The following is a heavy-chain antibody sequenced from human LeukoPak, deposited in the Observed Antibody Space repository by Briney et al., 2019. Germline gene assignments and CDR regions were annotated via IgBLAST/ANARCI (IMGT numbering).Heavy chain of an antibody. CDR2: ISSSDNTI. CDR3: ARDINWVGGY. V-gene: IGHV3-48*03. Sequence: GGSLRLSCAASGFTFSSYEMNWVRQAPGKGLEWVSYISSSDNTIYYADSVKGRFTISRDNAKNSLYLQMNSLRAEDTAVYYCARDINWVGGYWGQGTVVTVYS. D-gene: IGHD7-27*01. CDR1: GFTFSSYE. J-gene: IGHJ4*02.